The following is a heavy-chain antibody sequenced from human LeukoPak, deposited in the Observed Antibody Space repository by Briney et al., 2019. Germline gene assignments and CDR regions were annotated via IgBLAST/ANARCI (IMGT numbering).Heavy chain of an antibody. D-gene: IGHD4-23*01. CDR3: ARDKAVTTEVTQHFQH. Sequence: ASVKVSCKASGYTFTNYGITWVRQAPGQGLEWMGWISAYNGYTDYAQKFQFRVTMTTDTSTSTAYTELRSLRSDDTAVYYCARDKAVTTEVTQHFQHWGQGTLVTVSS. J-gene: IGHJ1*01. CDR1: GYTFTNYG. V-gene: IGHV1-18*01. CDR2: ISAYNGYT.